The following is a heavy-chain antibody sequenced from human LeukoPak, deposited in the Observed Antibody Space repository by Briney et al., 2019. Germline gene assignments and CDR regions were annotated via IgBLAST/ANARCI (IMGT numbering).Heavy chain of an antibody. V-gene: IGHV4-31*03. Sequence: SQTLSLTCTVSGGSISSGGYYWSWIRQHPGKGLEWIGYIYYNGSTYYNPSLRSRVTISVDTSKNQFSLKLRSVTAADTAVYYCARGSRVEYRINNRVNRKGAAWYFDLWGRGTLVTVSS. CDR2: IYYNGST. CDR3: ARGSRVEYRINNRVNRKGAAWYFDL. J-gene: IGHJ2*01. CDR1: GGSISSGGYY. D-gene: IGHD2-2*01.